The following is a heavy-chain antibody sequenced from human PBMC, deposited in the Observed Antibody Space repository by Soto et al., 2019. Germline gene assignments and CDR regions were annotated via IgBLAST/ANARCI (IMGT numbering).Heavy chain of an antibody. CDR3: ARDLSFPKGPADSSSWYYFDY. CDR1: GYTFTSYY. V-gene: IGHV1-46*01. D-gene: IGHD6-13*01. CDR2: IIPSVGSA. Sequence: GASVKVSCKASGYTFTSYYMHWVRQAPGQGLEWMGIIIPSVGSASYAQKFQGRVTITADESTSTAYMELSSLRSEDTAVYYCARDLSFPKGPADSSSWYYFDYWGQGTLVTVS. J-gene: IGHJ4*02.